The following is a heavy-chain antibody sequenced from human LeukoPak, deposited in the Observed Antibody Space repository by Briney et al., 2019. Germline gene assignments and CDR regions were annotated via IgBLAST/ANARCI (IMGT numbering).Heavy chain of an antibody. CDR1: GGSISSYY. Sequence: PSETLSLTCTVSGGSISSYYWSWIRQPPGKGLEWIGYVYYSGSTNYNPSLKSRVTISVDTSKNQFSLRLSSVTAADTAVYYCARERRDGFKVYFDYWGQGTLVTVSS. CDR2: VYYSGST. D-gene: IGHD5-24*01. V-gene: IGHV4-59*01. J-gene: IGHJ4*02. CDR3: ARERRDGFKVYFDY.